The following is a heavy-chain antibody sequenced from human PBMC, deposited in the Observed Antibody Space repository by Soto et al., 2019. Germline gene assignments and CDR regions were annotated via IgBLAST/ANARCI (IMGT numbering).Heavy chain of an antibody. V-gene: IGHV3-30*03. CDR2: ISYDGSNK. D-gene: IGHD3-10*01. CDR1: GFTFSSYG. Sequence: PGGSLRLSCAASGFTFSSYGMHWVRQAPGKGLEWVAVISYDGSNKYYADSVKGRFTISRDNSKNTLYLQMNSLRAEDTAVCYCAIRNLWFGELANWGQGTLVTVSS. J-gene: IGHJ4*02. CDR3: AIRNLWFGELAN.